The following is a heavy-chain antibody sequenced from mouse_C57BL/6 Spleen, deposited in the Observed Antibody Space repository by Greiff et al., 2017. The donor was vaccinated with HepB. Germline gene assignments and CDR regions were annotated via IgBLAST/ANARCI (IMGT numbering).Heavy chain of an antibody. CDR2: INPKDGDT. CDR1: GFNIKDYY. CDR3: ARYQAYYSNSNYAMDY. D-gene: IGHD2-5*01. V-gene: IGHV14-2*01. J-gene: IGHJ4*01. Sequence: EVQLQQSGAELVKPGASVKLSCTASGFNIKDYYMHWVKQSPGQDLEWIGRINPKDGDTKYASKVQGKATITADTSSNTAYLQLNSLTSEDTAVYYCARYQAYYSNSNYAMDYWGQGTSVTVSS.